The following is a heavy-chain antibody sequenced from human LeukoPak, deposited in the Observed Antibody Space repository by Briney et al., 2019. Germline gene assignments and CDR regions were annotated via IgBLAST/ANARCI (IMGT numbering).Heavy chain of an antibody. CDR2: ISSSSSYI. Sequence: GGSLRLSCAASGFTFSSYSMNWVRQAPWKGLEWVSSISSSSSYIYYADSVKGRFTISRDNAKNSLYLQMNSLSAEDTAVYYCARDYSGSGSYYNRGTLDYWGQGTLVTVSS. J-gene: IGHJ4*02. CDR3: ARDYSGSGSYYNRGTLDY. V-gene: IGHV3-21*01. CDR1: GFTFSSYS. D-gene: IGHD3-10*01.